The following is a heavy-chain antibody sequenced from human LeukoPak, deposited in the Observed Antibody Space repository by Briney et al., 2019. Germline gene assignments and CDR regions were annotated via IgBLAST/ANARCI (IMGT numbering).Heavy chain of an antibody. Sequence: PSETLSLTCTVSGGSISSSSYYWGWIRQPPGKGLEWIGSIYYSGSTYYNPSLKSRVTISVDTSKNQFSLKLSSVTAADTAVYYCARETVAVAGNTLRWGQGTLVTVSS. V-gene: IGHV4-39*07. CDR1: GGSISSSSYY. CDR3: ARETVAVAGNTLR. CDR2: IYYSGST. D-gene: IGHD6-19*01. J-gene: IGHJ4*02.